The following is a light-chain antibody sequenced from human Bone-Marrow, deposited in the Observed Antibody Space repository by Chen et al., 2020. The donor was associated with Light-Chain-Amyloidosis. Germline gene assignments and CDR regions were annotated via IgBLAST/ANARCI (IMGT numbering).Light chain of an antibody. CDR3: QSADSSGTYEVI. CDR1: DLPTKY. Sequence: SYELTQPPSVSVSPGQTARITCSGDDLPTKYAYWYQQKPGQAPVLVIHRDTERPSGISERFSGSSSGTTATLTIGGVQAEDEADYHCQSADSSGTYEVICGGGTKLTVL. J-gene: IGLJ2*01. CDR2: RDT. V-gene: IGLV3-25*03.